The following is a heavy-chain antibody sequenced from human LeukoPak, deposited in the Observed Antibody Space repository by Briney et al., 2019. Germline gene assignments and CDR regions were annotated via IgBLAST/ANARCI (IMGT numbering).Heavy chain of an antibody. CDR2: ITSSGNTI. Sequence: GGSLRLSCAAAGFSLRIYEMNWVRQAPGKGLEWVSYITSSGNTIYYADSVKGRFTISRDNDKNSLYLQMNSLRATGTSVYYSARANYYDIGGYDYWGQGTLVTVSP. D-gene: IGHD3-22*01. J-gene: IGHJ4*02. CDR3: ARANYYDIGGYDY. V-gene: IGHV3-48*03. CDR1: GFSLRIYE.